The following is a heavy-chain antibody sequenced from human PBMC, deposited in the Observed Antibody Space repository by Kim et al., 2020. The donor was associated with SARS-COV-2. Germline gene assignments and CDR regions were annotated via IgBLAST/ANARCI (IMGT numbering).Heavy chain of an antibody. J-gene: IGHJ2*01. V-gene: IGHV3-11*06. CDR3: ARDLVGYSSGWYGGGWYFDL. CDR2: ISSSSSYT. Sequence: GGSLRLSCAASGFTFSDYYMSWIRQAPGKGLEWVSYISSSSSYTNYADSVKGRFTISRDNAKNSLYLQMNSLRAEDTAVYYCARDLVGYSSGWYGGGWYFDLWGRGTLVTVSS. D-gene: IGHD6-19*01. CDR1: GFTFSDYY.